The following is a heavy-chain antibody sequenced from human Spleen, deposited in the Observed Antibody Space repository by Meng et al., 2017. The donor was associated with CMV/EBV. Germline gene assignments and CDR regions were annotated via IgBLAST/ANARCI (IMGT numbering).Heavy chain of an antibody. Sequence: SETLSLTCTVSGGSISSSSYYWGWIRQPPGKGLEWIGSIYYSGSTYYNPSLKSRVTISVDTSKNQFSLNLNSVTAADTALYFCARRGDYSTSKFYSMDVWGQGTTVTVSS. CDR1: GGSISSSSYY. J-gene: IGHJ6*02. D-gene: IGHD4-11*01. CDR3: ARRGDYSTSKFYSMDV. CDR2: IYYSGST. V-gene: IGHV4-39*01.